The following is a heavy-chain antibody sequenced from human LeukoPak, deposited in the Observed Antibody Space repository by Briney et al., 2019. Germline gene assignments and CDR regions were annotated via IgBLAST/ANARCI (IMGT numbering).Heavy chain of an antibody. CDR2: ISGSGGST. J-gene: IGHJ4*02. Sequence: GGSLRLSCAASGFTFSSYAMSWVRQAPGKGLEWVSAISGSGGSTYYAGSVKGRFTISRDNSKNTLYLQMNSLRAEDTAVYYCAKDWYSSSWYGFQYYFDYWGQGTLVTVSS. CDR1: GFTFSSYA. V-gene: IGHV3-23*01. D-gene: IGHD6-13*01. CDR3: AKDWYSSSWYGFQYYFDY.